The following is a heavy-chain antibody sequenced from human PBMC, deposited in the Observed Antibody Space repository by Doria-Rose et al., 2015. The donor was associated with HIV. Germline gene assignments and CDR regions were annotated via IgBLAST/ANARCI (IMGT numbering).Heavy chain of an antibody. CDR3: ARIKSSRWYHKYYFDF. D-gene: IGHD6-13*01. J-gene: IGHJ4*02. CDR1: GVSLSSPGMG. V-gene: IGHV2-26*01. Sequence: QVTLKESGPVLVKPTETLTLTCTVSGVSLSSPGMGVSWIRQPPGKALEWLANIVSNDERSYKTSLKSRLTISRVTSKGQVVLTMTDMDPVDTATYYCARIKSSRWYHKYYFDFWGQGTLVIVSA. CDR2: IVSNDER.